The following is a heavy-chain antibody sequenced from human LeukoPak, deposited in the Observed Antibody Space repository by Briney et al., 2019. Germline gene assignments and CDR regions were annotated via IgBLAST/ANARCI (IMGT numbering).Heavy chain of an antibody. CDR2: INHSGST. D-gene: IGHD3-22*01. V-gene: IGHV4-34*01. Sequence: PSETLSLTCAVYGGSFSGYYWSWIRQPPGKGLEWIGEINHSGSTNYNPSLKSRVTISVDTSKNQFSLKLSSVTAADTAVYYCARWKGIHYYDSSGYYYAFLDYWGQGTLVTVSS. CDR1: GGSFSGYY. J-gene: IGHJ4*02. CDR3: ARWKGIHYYDSSGYYYAFLDY.